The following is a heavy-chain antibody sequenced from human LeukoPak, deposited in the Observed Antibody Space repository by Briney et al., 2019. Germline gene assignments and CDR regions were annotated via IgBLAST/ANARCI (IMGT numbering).Heavy chain of an antibody. Sequence: PSGTLSLTCAVSGGSISSSNWWCWVRPPPGKGLEWIGDIYHTGSTDYNPSLKSRVTISVDKSKNQFSLKLSSVTAADTAVYYCARVRSSIDYWGQGTLVTVSS. CDR1: GGSISSSNW. CDR3: ARVRSSIDY. D-gene: IGHD6-13*01. CDR2: IYHTGST. J-gene: IGHJ4*02. V-gene: IGHV4-4*02.